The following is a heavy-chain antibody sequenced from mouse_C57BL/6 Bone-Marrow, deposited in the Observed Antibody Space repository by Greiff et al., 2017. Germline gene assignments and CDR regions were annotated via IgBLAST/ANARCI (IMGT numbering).Heavy chain of an antibody. D-gene: IGHD1-1*01. J-gene: IGHJ3*01. Sequence: EVKLQESGAELVRPGASVKLSCTASGFNIKDDYMHWVKQRPEQGLEWIGWIDPENGDTENASKFQGKATITADTSSNTACLQLSSLTSEDTAVYYCTARFYYYGSSPAWFAYWGQGTLVTVSA. CDR1: GFNIKDDY. CDR3: TARFYYYGSSPAWFAY. CDR2: IDPENGDT. V-gene: IGHV14-4*01.